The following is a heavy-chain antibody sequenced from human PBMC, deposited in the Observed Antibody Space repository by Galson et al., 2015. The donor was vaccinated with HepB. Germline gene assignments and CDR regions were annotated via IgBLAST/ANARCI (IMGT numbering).Heavy chain of an antibody. CDR3: ARDYSSSSYDYYYYYMDV. CDR2: ISYDGSNK. D-gene: IGHD6-6*01. CDR1: GFTFSSYA. V-gene: IGHV3-30-3*01. J-gene: IGHJ6*03. Sequence: SLRLSCAASGFTFSSYAMHWVRQAPGKGLEWVAVISYDGSNKYYADSVKGRFTISRDSSKNTLYLQMNSLRAEDTAVYYCARDYSSSSYDYYYYYMDVWGKGTTVTVSS.